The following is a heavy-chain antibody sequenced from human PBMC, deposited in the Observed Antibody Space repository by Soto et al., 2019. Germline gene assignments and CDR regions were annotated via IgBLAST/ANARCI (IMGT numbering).Heavy chain of an antibody. Sequence: SLRLSCAASGFTFDDYAMHWVRQAPGKGLEWVSGISWNSGSIGYADSVKGRFTISRDNAKNSLYLQMNSLRAEDTALYYCAREQGTFGEYYFDYWGQGTLVTVSS. CDR2: ISWNSGSI. V-gene: IGHV3-9*01. CDR1: GFTFDDYA. CDR3: AREQGTFGEYYFDY. D-gene: IGHD3-10*01. J-gene: IGHJ4*02.